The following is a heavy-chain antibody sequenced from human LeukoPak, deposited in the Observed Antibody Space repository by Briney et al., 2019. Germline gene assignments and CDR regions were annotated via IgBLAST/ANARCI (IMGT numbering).Heavy chain of an antibody. J-gene: IGHJ4*02. CDR3: ARLSRYIRGQLGPLIDY. V-gene: IGHV4-34*01. CDR1: GGSFSGYY. Sequence: SETLSLTCAVYGGSFSGYYWTWIRQPPGKGLEWIGEVDHSGSTNYNPSLKSRVTISVDTSKNQFSLKLSSVTAADTAVYYCARLSRYIRGQLGPLIDYWGQGTLVTVSS. CDR2: VDHSGST. D-gene: IGHD6-13*01.